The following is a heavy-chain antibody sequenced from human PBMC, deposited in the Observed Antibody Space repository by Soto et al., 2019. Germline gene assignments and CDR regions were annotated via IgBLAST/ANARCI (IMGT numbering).Heavy chain of an antibody. CDR2: ISYDGGNK. Sequence: QVQLVESGGGVVQPGRSLRLSCAVSGFTFSNYGMHWVRQAPGKGLEWVAVISYDGGNKYYADSVKGRFTISRDNSKNTLDLQMNNLRAEDSAVYYCDKGTFWSGYNTAEDDWGQGTLVTVSS. J-gene: IGHJ4*02. CDR1: GFTFSNYG. D-gene: IGHD3-3*01. CDR3: DKGTFWSGYNTAEDD. V-gene: IGHV3-30*18.